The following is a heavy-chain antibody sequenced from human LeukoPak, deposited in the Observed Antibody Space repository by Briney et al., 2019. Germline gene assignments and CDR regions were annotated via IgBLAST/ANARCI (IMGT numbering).Heavy chain of an antibody. CDR3: ARDTETWSGSDPYYFDY. CDR1: GGSISSGSYY. CDR2: FYTSGST. D-gene: IGHD3-3*01. V-gene: IGHV4-61*02. Sequence: SQTLSLTCTVSGGSISSGSYYWSWIRQPAGKGLEWIGRFYTSGSTNYNPSLKSRVTISVDTSKNQFSLKLSSVTAADTAVYYCARDTETWSGSDPYYFDYWGQGTLVTVSS. J-gene: IGHJ4*02.